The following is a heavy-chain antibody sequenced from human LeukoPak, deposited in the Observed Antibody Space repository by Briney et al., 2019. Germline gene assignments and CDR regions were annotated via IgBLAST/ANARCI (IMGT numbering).Heavy chain of an antibody. Sequence: GGSLRLSCAASGFTFSNAWMSWVRQAPGKGLEWVGRIKSKTDGGTTDYAAHVKGRFTISRDDSKNTLYLQMNSLKTEDTAVYYCTTDEYSIAVAYYCYYMDVWGKGTTVTVSS. J-gene: IGHJ6*03. V-gene: IGHV3-15*01. CDR1: GFTFSNAW. CDR2: IKSKTDGGTT. CDR3: TTDEYSIAVAYYCYYMDV. D-gene: IGHD6-19*01.